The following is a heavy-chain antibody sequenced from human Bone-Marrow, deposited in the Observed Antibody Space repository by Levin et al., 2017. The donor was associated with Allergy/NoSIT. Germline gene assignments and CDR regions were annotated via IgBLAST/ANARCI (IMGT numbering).Heavy chain of an antibody. D-gene: IGHD6-19*01. J-gene: IGHJ3*01. V-gene: IGHV3-15*01. CDR2: IKSKGDGGTT. Sequence: GGSLRLSCAASEFTFTYAWMTWVRQAPGKGLEWVGRIKSKGDGGTTDYAAPVKGRFTISRDDSKNTLYLQMNSLKSEDTALYYCTTVLETWQWLGGSDAFDLWGQGTMVTVSS. CDR3: TTVLETWQWLGGSDAFDL. CDR1: EFTFTYAW.